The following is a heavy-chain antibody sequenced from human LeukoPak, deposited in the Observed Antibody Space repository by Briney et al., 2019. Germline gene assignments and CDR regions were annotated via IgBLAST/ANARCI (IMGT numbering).Heavy chain of an antibody. CDR3: ARVPVVPAANDYYYYCGMDV. D-gene: IGHD2-2*01. CDR1: GGSISSYY. J-gene: IGHJ6*02. Sequence: SETLSLTCTVSGGSISSYYWSWIRQPPGKGLEWIGYIYYSGSTNYNPSLKSRVTISVDTSKNQFSLKLSSVTAADTAVYYCARVPVVPAANDYYYYCGMDVWGQRTTVTVSS. CDR2: IYYSGST. V-gene: IGHV4-59*01.